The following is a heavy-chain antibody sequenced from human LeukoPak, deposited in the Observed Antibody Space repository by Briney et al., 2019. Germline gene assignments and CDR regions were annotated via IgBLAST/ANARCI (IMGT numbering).Heavy chain of an antibody. V-gene: IGHV4-59*01. CDR2: IYYSGST. CDR1: GGSISSYY. D-gene: IGHD1-26*01. CDR3: ARAYSGSYSIDY. J-gene: IGHJ4*02. Sequence: SETLSLTCTVSGGSISSYYWSWLRQPPGKGMEWIGYIYYSGSTNYNPSLKSRVTISVDTSKNQFSLKLSSVTAADTAVYYCARAYSGSYSIDYGGQGTLVTVSS.